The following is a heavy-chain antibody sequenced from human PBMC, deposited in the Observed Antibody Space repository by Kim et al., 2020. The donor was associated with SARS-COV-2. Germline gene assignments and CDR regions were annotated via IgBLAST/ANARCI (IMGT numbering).Heavy chain of an antibody. D-gene: IGHD1-26*01. Sequence: SETLSLTCTVSGGSISSSSYYWGWIRQPPGKGLEWIGSIYYSGSTYYNPSLKSRVTISVDTSKNQFSLKLSSVTAADTAVYYCARDIRVVESGSYSYYYYYYGMDVWGQGTTVTVSS. CDR2: IYYSGST. J-gene: IGHJ6*02. V-gene: IGHV4-39*07. CDR1: GGSISSSSYY. CDR3: ARDIRVVESGSYSYYYYYYGMDV.